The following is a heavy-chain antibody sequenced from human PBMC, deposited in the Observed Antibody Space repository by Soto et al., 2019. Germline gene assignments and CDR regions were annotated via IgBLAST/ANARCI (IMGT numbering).Heavy chain of an antibody. Sequence: LSLTCPVSGGSISSSNWWSWVRQPPGQGLEWIGEIYHSGSTNYNPSFKSRVTISVDKSKNQFSLQLSSVTAAETAVYSCVYGWVAGYGDYYFDSWGQGTLVTVSS. V-gene: IGHV4-4*01. J-gene: IGHJ4*02. CDR1: GGSISSSNW. CDR3: VYGWVAGYGDYYFDS. D-gene: IGHD2-21*02. CDR2: IYHSGST.